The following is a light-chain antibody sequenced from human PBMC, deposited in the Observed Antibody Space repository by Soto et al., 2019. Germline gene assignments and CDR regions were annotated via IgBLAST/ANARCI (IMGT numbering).Light chain of an antibody. CDR3: QQFNSYPFT. CDR1: QSISSW. CDR2: DAS. V-gene: IGKV1-5*01. Sequence: DIQMTQSPSTLSASVGDRVTITCRASQSISSWLAWYQQKPGKAPKLLIYDASSLESGVPSRFSGSGSGTEFTLTISSLQPDDFAIYYCQQFNSYPFTFGGGTKVEIK. J-gene: IGKJ4*01.